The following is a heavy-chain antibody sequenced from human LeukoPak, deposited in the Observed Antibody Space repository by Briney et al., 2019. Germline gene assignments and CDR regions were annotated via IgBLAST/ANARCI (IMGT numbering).Heavy chain of an antibody. CDR3: AKGVVVVAATPGFVGDY. J-gene: IGHJ4*02. CDR2: ISYDGSNK. V-gene: IGHV3-30*18. D-gene: IGHD2-15*01. Sequence: GRSLRLSCAASGFTFSSYGMHWVRQAPGKGLEWVAVISYDGSNKYYADSVKGRFTISRDNSKNTLYLQMNSLRAEDTAVYYCAKGVVVVAATPGFVGDYWGQGTLVTVSS. CDR1: GFTFSSYG.